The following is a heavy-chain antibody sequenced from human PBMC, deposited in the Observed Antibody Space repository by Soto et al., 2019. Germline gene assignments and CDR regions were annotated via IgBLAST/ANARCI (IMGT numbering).Heavy chain of an antibody. CDR1: GGTFSSYA. J-gene: IGHJ5*02. D-gene: IGHD3-10*01. CDR3: AGPYYYGSGNAFDP. V-gene: IGHV1-69*13. CDR2: IIPIFGTA. Sequence: ASVKVSCKASGGTFSSYAISWVRQAPGQGLEWMGGIIPIFGTANYAQKFQGRVTITADESTSTAYMELSSLRSEDTAVYYCAGPYYYGSGNAFDPWGQGTLVTVSS.